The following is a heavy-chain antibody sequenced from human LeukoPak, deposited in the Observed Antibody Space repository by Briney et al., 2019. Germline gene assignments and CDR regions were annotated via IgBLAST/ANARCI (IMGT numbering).Heavy chain of an antibody. CDR1: GFTFSAYA. Sequence: GGSLRLSWAASGFTFSAYAMHWVRQAPGKGLEWVTFISPDGSNQYYADSVKGRFTISRDSSKSTLYLHMNSLRAEDTAVYYCARDRGYYDSSGYYYKGYFDSWGQGSLVTVSS. V-gene: IGHV3-30*04. D-gene: IGHD3-22*01. J-gene: IGHJ4*02. CDR2: ISPDGSNQ. CDR3: ARDRGYYDSSGYYYKGYFDS.